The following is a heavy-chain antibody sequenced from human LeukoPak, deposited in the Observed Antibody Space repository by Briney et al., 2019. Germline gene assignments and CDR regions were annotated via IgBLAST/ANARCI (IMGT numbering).Heavy chain of an antibody. CDR3: AKQGFYFDY. J-gene: IGHJ4*02. V-gene: IGHV3-23*01. Sequence: PGGSLRLSCAASGFTFNNSSMNWVRQAPGKGLEWVSSITSSSAYIYYADSVKGRFTISRDNSKNTLYLQMNSLRAEDTAVYYCAKQGFYFDYWGQGTLVTVSS. CDR2: ITSSSAYI. CDR1: GFTFNNSS.